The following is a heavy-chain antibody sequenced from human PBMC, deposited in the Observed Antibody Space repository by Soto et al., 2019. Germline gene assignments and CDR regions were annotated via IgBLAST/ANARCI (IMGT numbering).Heavy chain of an antibody. Sequence: QVQLVQSGAEVKKPGSSVKVSCKASGGTFSSYAISWVRQAPGQGLEWMGGIIPIFGTANYAQKFQGRVTITADESTSTAYMELSSLRSEDTAVYYCARVQESSSSVPEYYYYYYGMDVWGQGTTATVSS. D-gene: IGHD6-6*01. J-gene: IGHJ6*02. CDR3: ARVQESSSSVPEYYYYYYGMDV. V-gene: IGHV1-69*01. CDR2: IIPIFGTA. CDR1: GGTFSSYA.